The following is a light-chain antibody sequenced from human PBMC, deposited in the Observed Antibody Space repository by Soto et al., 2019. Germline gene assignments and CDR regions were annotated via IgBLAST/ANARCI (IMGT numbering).Light chain of an antibody. V-gene: IGLV1-44*01. CDR2: STS. J-gene: IGLJ1*01. CDR3: AAWDDRLDVYV. CDR1: SSNIGSNT. Sequence: QSVLTQPPSASGTPGQRVTISCSGSSSNIGSNTVNWYQQLPGTAPKLLIYSTSQRSSGVPDRFSGSKSGASASLSISGLQSEDEADYYCAAWDDRLDVYVFGTGTKLTVL.